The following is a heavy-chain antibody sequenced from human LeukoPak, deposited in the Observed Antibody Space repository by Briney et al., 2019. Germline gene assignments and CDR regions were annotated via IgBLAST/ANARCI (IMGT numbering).Heavy chain of an antibody. J-gene: IGHJ4*02. D-gene: IGHD3-10*01. CDR2: MNPNSGGT. Sequence: ASVKVSCKASGYTFTDYYIHWVRQAPGHGLEWMAWMNPNSGGTSYAQKFQGRVTMTRDTSISTAYMELSRLRFDDTAVFYCAINKQGKLLDYWGQGTLVTVSS. CDR3: AINKQGKLLDY. V-gene: IGHV1-2*02. CDR1: GYTFTDYY.